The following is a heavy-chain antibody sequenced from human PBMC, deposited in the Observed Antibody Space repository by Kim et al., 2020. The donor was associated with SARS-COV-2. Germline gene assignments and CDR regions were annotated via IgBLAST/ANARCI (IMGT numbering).Heavy chain of an antibody. CDR2: IYYSGST. CDR3: ARIYSSGWYVLDY. CDR1: GGSISSSSYY. Sequence: SETLSLTCTVSGGSISSSSYYWGWIRQPPGKGLEWIGSIYYSGSTYYNPSLKSRVTISVDTSKNQFSLKLSSVTAADTAVYYCARIYSSGWYVLDYWGQGTLVTVSS. J-gene: IGHJ4*02. D-gene: IGHD6-19*01. V-gene: IGHV4-39*01.